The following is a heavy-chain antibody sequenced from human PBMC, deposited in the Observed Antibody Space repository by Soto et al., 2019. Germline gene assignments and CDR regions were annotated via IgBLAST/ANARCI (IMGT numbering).Heavy chain of an antibody. CDR3: ARGVGSSPPQY. CDR2: IYASGSP. Sequence: SETLSLTCTISGGSVSVYYWSWIRQSTGQGLEWIGYIYASGSPYYNPSLRSRVTISADTSKNQISLKLTSPTAADTAVYYCARGVGSSPPQYWGRGTLVTVS. D-gene: IGHD1-26*01. CDR1: GGSVSVYY. J-gene: IGHJ4*02. V-gene: IGHV4-59*02.